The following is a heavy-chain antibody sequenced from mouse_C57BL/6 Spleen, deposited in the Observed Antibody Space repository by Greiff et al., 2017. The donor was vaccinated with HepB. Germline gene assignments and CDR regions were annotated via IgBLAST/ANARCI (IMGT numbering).Heavy chain of an antibody. CDR2: ISGGGGNT. CDR3: ARRPGKGYYFDY. J-gene: IGHJ2*01. V-gene: IGHV5-9*01. D-gene: IGHD4-1*01. Sequence: EVHLVESGGGLVKPGGSLKLSCAASGFTFSSYTMSWVRQTPEKRLEWVATISGGGGNTYYPDSVKGRFTISRDNAKNTLYLQMSSLRSEDTALYYCARRPGKGYYFDYWGQGTTLTVSS. CDR1: GFTFSSYT.